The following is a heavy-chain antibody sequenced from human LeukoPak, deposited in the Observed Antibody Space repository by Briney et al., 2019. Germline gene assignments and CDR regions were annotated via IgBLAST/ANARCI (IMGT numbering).Heavy chain of an antibody. Sequence: GGSLRLSCAASGFTFSSYAMHWVRQAPGKGLVWAAVIAYDGSNKYYADSVKGRFTISRDNSKNTLYLQMNSLRTEDTAVYYCARGYCSGGSCYSVYWGQGTLVTVSS. CDR3: ARGYCSGGSCYSVY. V-gene: IGHV3-30-3*01. J-gene: IGHJ4*02. CDR2: IAYDGSNK. D-gene: IGHD2-15*01. CDR1: GFTFSSYA.